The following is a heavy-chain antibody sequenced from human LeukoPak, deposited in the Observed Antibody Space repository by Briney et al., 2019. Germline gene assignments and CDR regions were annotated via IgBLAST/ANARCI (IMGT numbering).Heavy chain of an antibody. D-gene: IGHD1-14*01. CDR2: IASSSSYM. V-gene: IGHV3-21*01. Sequence: PGGSLRLSCAASGFTFSNYNMNWVRQAPGKGPEWVSSIASSSSYMYYADSVMGRFTISRDNAENSLYLQMNTLRAEDTAMYYCARVVHHGAAASYLFDIWGQGTMVTVSS. CDR1: GFTFSNYN. J-gene: IGHJ3*02. CDR3: ARVVHHGAAASYLFDI.